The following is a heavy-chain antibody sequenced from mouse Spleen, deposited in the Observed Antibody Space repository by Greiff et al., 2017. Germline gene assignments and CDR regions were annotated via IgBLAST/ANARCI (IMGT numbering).Heavy chain of an antibody. CDR3: ARGGGPLDYYAMDY. J-gene: IGHJ4*01. D-gene: IGHD3-1*01. CDR1: GYTFTDYY. V-gene: IGHV1-26*01. CDR2: INPNNGGT. Sequence: EVQLQQSGPELVKPGASVKISYKASGYTFTDYYMNWVKQSHGKSLEWIGDINPNNGGTSYNQKFKGKATLTVDKSSSTAYMELRSLTSEDSAVYYCARGGGPLDYYAMDYWGQGTSVTVSS.